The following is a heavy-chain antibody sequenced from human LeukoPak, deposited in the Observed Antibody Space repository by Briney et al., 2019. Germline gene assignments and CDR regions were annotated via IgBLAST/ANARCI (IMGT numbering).Heavy chain of an antibody. CDR2: IIPIFGTA. D-gene: IGHD2-21*02. V-gene: IGHV1-69*05. J-gene: IGHJ4*02. CDR1: GGTFSSYA. Sequence: GASVKVSCKASGGTFSSYAISWVRQAPGQGFEWMGRIIPIFGTANYAQKFQGRVTITTDESTSTAYMELSSLRSEDTAVYYCARLSCGGDCRRFDYWGQGTLVTVSS. CDR3: ARLSCGGDCRRFDY.